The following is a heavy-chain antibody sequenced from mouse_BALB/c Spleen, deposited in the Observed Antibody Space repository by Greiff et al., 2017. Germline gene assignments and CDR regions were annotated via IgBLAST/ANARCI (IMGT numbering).Heavy chain of an antibody. J-gene: IGHJ4*01. D-gene: IGHD1-1*01. V-gene: IGHV5-9-4*01. CDR1: GFTFSSYA. Sequence: EVKLMESGGGLVKPGGSLKLSCAASGFTFSSYAMSWVRQSPEKRLEWVAEISSGGSYTYYPDTVTGRFTISRDNAKNTLYLEMSSLRSEDTAMYYCARRYYGSSYAMDYWGQGTSVTVSS. CDR2: ISSGGSYT. CDR3: ARRYYGSSYAMDY.